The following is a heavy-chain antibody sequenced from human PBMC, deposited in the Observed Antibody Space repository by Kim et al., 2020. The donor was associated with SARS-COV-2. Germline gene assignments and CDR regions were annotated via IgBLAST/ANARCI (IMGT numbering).Heavy chain of an antibody. D-gene: IGHD4-4*01. V-gene: IGHV3-23*01. J-gene: IGHJ4*02. CDR1: GFTFSSYA. CDR2: ISASGGDT. CDR3: AKVTTLTAPFYDY. Sequence: GGSLRLSCAASGFTFSSYALSWVRQAPGKGLEWVSRISASGGDTYYADSVQDRFTISRDNSKNALNLEMNSLRAEDTAQYYCAKVTTLTAPFYDYWGQGTLGPVSS.